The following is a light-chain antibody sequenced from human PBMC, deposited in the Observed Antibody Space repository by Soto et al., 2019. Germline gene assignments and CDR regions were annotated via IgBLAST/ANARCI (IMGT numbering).Light chain of an antibody. CDR3: CSYXSSSTYV. V-gene: IGLV2-14*01. J-gene: IGLJ1*01. CDR1: SSDVGGYNY. Sequence: QSVLTQPASVSGSPGQSITTSCTGTSSDVGGYNYVSWYQQHPGKAPKLMIFDVNNRPSGVSNRFSGSKSGNTASLTISGLQAEDEADYYCCSYXSSSTYVFGTGTKVTVL. CDR2: DVN.